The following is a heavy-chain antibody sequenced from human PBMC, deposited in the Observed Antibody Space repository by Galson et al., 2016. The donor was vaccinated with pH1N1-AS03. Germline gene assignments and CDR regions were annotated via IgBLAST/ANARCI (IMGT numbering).Heavy chain of an antibody. CDR1: GFTFDDYD. CDR2: ISWNKGSI. Sequence: SLRLSCAASGFTFDDYDMHWVRQAPGKGLEWVSGISWNKGSIGYVDSVKGRFTISRDNAKNSLYLQMNSLRDGDTALYYCAKDSGLYRNAFDIWGQGTMVTVSS. V-gene: IGHV3-9*01. CDR3: AKDSGLYRNAFDI. J-gene: IGHJ3*02. D-gene: IGHD2-8*01.